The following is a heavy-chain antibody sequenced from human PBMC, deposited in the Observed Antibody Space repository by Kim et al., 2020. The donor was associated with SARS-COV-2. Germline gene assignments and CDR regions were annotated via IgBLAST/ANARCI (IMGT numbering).Heavy chain of an antibody. CDR2: ISPGDSDT. V-gene: IGHV5-51*01. J-gene: IGHJ3*02. D-gene: IGHD2-2*01. CDR3: ASRSSSGPWSFDI. CDR1: GYSFTTYW. Sequence: GESLKISCKGSGYSFTTYWLGWVRQMPGKGLEWMGIISPGDSDTRYSPSFQSQVTISADKSISTAYLQWSSLKASDTAMYYCASRSSSGPWSFDIWGQGTMVTVSS.